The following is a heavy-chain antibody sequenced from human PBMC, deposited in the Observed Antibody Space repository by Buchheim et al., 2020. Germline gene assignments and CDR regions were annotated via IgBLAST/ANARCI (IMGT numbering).Heavy chain of an antibody. D-gene: IGHD1-26*01. V-gene: IGHV3-48*03. J-gene: IGHJ4*02. Sequence: EVQLVESGGGLVQPGGSLRLSCTASGSTFSNYEMNWVRQAPGKGLEWISYFGIRGNVRYYADSVKGQFTVSRDNAKNSLYLQMNSLTVDDTAVYFCATDPSGPYRYWGQGTL. CDR1: GSTFSNYE. CDR2: FGIRGNVR. CDR3: ATDPSGPYRY.